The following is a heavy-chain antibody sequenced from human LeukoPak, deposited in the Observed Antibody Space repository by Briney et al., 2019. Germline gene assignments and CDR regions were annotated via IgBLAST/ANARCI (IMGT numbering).Heavy chain of an antibody. CDR3: VRDRGWYHFDL. CDR1: GFRFSRYW. Sequence: PGGSLRLSCAASGFRFSRYWMSWVRQAPGKGLEWVANIKQDGSEKYYVDSVKGRFTISRDNTKNSLFLQLNSLRAEDTAVYYCVRDRGWYHFDLWGQGTLVTVSS. D-gene: IGHD3-10*01. V-gene: IGHV3-7*01. J-gene: IGHJ4*02. CDR2: IKQDGSEK.